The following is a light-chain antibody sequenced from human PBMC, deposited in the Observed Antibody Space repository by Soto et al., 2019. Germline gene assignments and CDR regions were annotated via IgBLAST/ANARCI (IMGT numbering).Light chain of an antibody. CDR1: ESINRN. J-gene: IGKJ1*01. Sequence: EIVMTQSPATLSVSPGERVTLSCRASESINRNLVLYQKRPGQAPRLVIYGASTRATGIPARFSGSGSGTDFTLTISSLQSEDLAVYYCQQCHNWPRTFGQGTKVDIK. V-gene: IGKV3-15*01. CDR2: GAS. CDR3: QQCHNWPRT.